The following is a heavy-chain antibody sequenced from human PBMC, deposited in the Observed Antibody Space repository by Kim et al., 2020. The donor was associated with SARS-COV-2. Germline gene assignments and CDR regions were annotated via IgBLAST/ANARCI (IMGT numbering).Heavy chain of an antibody. CDR2: ISSSSSYI. CDR3: ARDRSIAADGPSNWFDP. V-gene: IGHV3-21*01. J-gene: IGHJ5*02. CDR1: GFTFSSYS. D-gene: IGHD6-13*01. Sequence: GGSLRLSCAASGFTFSSYSMNWVRQAPGKGLEWVSSISSSSSYIYYADSVKGRFTISRDNAKNSLYLQMNSLRAEDTAVYYCARDRSIAADGPSNWFDPWGQGTLVTVSS.